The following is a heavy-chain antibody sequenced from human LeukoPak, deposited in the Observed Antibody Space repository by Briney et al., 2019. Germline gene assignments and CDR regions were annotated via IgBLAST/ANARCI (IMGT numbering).Heavy chain of an antibody. J-gene: IGHJ4*02. CDR2: IKQDGSEK. V-gene: IGHV3-7*01. CDR1: GFTFSTYC. D-gene: IGHD2-2*01. CDR3: ARDGGYCSSTSCYPYFDY. Sequence: GGSLRLSCAASGFTFSTYCMSWVRQAPGKGLEWVASIKQDGSEKYYVDSVKGRFTISRDNAKNSLYLHMNSLRAEDTAVYYCARDGGYCSSTSCYPYFDYWGPGTLVTVSS.